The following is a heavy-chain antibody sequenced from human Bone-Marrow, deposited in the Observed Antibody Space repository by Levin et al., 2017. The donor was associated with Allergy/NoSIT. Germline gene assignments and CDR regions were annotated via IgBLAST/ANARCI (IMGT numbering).Heavy chain of an antibody. V-gene: IGHV3-15*01. Sequence: PGGSLRLSCAASGFTFSNEWMSWVRQAPGKGLEWVGRIQSKRDGGTTEYAAPVKGRFTISRDDSKNTLYLQMDSLKTEDTAMYYCATYTDGRVHSWGQGTLVTVSS. D-gene: IGHD1-1*01. CDR1: GFTFSNEW. CDR3: ATYTDGRVHS. CDR2: IQSKRDGGTT. J-gene: IGHJ4*02.